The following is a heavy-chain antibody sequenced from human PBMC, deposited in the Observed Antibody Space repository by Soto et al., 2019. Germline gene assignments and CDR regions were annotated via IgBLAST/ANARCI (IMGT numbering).Heavy chain of an antibody. CDR3: ARETPIAAGTNY. J-gene: IGHJ4*02. CDR2: IKHSGST. D-gene: IGHD6-19*01. V-gene: IGHV4-34*01. CDR1: GGSFSGYY. Sequence: QVQLQQWGAGLLKPSETLSLTCAVYGGSFSGYYWSWIRQPPGKGLEWIGEIKHSGSTNYNPSLKSRVTISVDASKNQFSLKLSSVTAADTAVYYCARETPIAAGTNYWGQGTLVTVSS.